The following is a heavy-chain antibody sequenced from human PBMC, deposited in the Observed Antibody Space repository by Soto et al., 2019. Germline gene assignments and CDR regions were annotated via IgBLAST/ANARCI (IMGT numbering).Heavy chain of an antibody. CDR3: AGEGSLVLTGYYKGYWFDP. J-gene: IGHJ5*02. D-gene: IGHD3-9*01. CDR1: GGTFSSYT. V-gene: IGHV1-69*02. Sequence: GASVKVSCKASGGTFSSYTISWVRQAPGQGLEWMGRIIPILGIANYAQKFQGRVTITADKSTSTAYMELSSLRSEDTAVYYCAGEGSLVLTGYYKGYWFDPWGQGTLVTVSS. CDR2: IIPILGIA.